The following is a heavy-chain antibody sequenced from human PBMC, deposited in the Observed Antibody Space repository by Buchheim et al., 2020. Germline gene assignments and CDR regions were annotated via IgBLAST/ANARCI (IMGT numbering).Heavy chain of an antibody. CDR2: ISSSGSTI. CDR3: AREGYDFWSGYHSGINYGMDV. CDR1: GFTFSSYE. Sequence: EVQLVESGGGLVQPGGSLRLSCAASGFTFSSYEMNWVRQAPGKGLEWVSYISSSGSTIYYADSVKGRFTISRDNAKNSLYLQMNSLRAEDTAVYYCAREGYDFWSGYHSGINYGMDVWGQGTT. J-gene: IGHJ6*02. V-gene: IGHV3-48*03. D-gene: IGHD3-3*01.